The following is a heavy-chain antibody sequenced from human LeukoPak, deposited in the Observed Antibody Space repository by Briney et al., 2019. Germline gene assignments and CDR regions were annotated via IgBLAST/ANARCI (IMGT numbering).Heavy chain of an antibody. CDR2: IYHSGST. D-gene: IGHD6-6*01. Sequence: SETLSLTCTVSGGSISSGGYYWSWIRQPPGKGLEWIGYIYHSGSTYYNPSLKSRVTISVDRSKNQFSLKLSSVTAADTAVYYCARGGSSSSGPKYSPDYWGQGTLVTVSS. CDR3: ARGGSSSSGPKYSPDY. J-gene: IGHJ4*02. V-gene: IGHV4-30-2*01. CDR1: GGSISSGGYY.